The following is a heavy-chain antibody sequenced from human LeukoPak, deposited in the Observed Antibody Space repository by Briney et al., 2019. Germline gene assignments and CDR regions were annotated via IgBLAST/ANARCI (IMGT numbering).Heavy chain of an antibody. V-gene: IGHV1-46*01. CDR3: ARGEPEPSCSSTSCSPTHYYGMDV. J-gene: IGHJ6*02. D-gene: IGHD2-2*01. CDR2: INPSGGST. CDR1: GYTFTSYY. Sequence: ASVKVSCKASGYTFTSYYMHWVRQAPGQGLEWMGIINPSGGSTSYAQKFQGRVTMTRDTSTSTVYMELSSLRSEDAAVYYCARGEPEPSCSSTSCSPTHYYGMDVWGQGTTVTVS.